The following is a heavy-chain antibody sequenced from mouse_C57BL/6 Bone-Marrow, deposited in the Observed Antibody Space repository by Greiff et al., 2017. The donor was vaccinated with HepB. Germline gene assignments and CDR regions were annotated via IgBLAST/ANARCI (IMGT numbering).Heavy chain of an antibody. J-gene: IGHJ3*01. CDR1: GYTFTSYW. Sequence: QVQLQQSGAELVKPGASVKMSCKASGYTFTSYWITWVKQRPGQGLEWIGDIYPGSGSTNYNEKFKSKATLTVDTSSSTSYMQLSSLTSEDSAVYCCASYYGSRSFAYWGQGTLVTVSA. CDR3: ASYYGSRSFAY. CDR2: IYPGSGST. D-gene: IGHD1-1*01. V-gene: IGHV1-55*01.